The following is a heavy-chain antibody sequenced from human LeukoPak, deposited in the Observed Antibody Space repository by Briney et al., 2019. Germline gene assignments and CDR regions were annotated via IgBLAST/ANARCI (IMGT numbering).Heavy chain of an antibody. V-gene: IGHV4-31*03. J-gene: IGHJ4*02. CDR2: IYYSGST. Sequence: PSETLSLTCTVSGGSISSGGYYWSWIRQHPGKGLEWIGYIYYSGSTYYNPSLKSRVTISVDTSKNQFSLKLSSVTAADTAVYYCARVTRTVVTEGSFDYWGQGTLVTVSS. CDR3: ARVTRTVVTEGSFDY. D-gene: IGHD4-23*01. CDR1: GGSISSGGYY.